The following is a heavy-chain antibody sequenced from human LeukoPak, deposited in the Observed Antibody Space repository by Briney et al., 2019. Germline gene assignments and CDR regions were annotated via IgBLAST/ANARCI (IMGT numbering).Heavy chain of an antibody. J-gene: IGHJ4*02. V-gene: IGHV4-61*02. CDR3: ASSGGYGSGTEEYY. Sequence: SETLSLTCTVSGASVSGSPYYWSWIRQPAGKGLEWIGRIYTSGSTNYNPSLKSRVTISVDTSKNQFSLKLSSVTAADTAVYYCASSGGYGSGTEEYYWGQGTPVTVSS. CDR2: IYTSGST. D-gene: IGHD3-10*01. CDR1: GASVSGSPYY.